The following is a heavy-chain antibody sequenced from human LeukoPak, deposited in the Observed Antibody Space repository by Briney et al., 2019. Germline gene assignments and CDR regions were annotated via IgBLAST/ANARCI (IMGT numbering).Heavy chain of an antibody. J-gene: IGHJ4*02. V-gene: IGHV4-61*02. CDR3: AGGFDY. Sequence: TPSQTLSLTCTVSGGSISSGSYYWSWIRQPAGKGLEWIGRIYTSGSTNYNPSLKSRVTISVDTSKNQFSLKLSSVTAADTAVYYCAGGFDYWGQGTLVTVSS. CDR1: GGSISSGSYY. CDR2: IYTSGST.